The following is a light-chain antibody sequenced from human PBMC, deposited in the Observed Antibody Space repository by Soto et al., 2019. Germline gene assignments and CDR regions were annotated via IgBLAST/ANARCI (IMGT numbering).Light chain of an antibody. Sequence: DIQMTQSPSSLSASVGDTVTITCRASHDIINHLAWYQQRPGKVPNLLIYGASTLDSGVPSRFRGSGSGTHFTLSISSLQTEDVATDYYQNDHLARCTFGQGTRLEIK. J-gene: IGKJ5*01. CDR1: HDIINH. V-gene: IGKV1-27*01. CDR2: GAS. CDR3: QNDHLARCT.